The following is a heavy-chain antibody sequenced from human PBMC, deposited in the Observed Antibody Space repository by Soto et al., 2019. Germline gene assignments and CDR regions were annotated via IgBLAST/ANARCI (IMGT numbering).Heavy chain of an antibody. CDR3: ARESVVVTAIARSGGWFDP. Sequence: QVQLVESGGGVVQPGRSLRLSCAASGFTFSSYAMHWVRQAPGKGLEWVAVISYDGSNKYYADSVKGRFTISRDNSKNTLYLQINSLRAEDTAVYYCARESVVVTAIARSGGWFDPWGQGTLVTVSS. J-gene: IGHJ5*02. D-gene: IGHD2-21*02. V-gene: IGHV3-30-3*01. CDR2: ISYDGSNK. CDR1: GFTFSSYA.